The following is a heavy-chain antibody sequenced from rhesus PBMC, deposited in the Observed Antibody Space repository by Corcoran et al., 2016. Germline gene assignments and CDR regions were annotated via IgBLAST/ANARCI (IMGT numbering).Heavy chain of an antibody. CDR1: GFTFSDYY. Sequence: EVQLVESGGGLVQPGGSLRLSCAASGFTFSDYYMSRVRQAPGKGLELVSSISSSRSYIYYAGSVKGRFTISRDNAKNSLSLQMNSLKTEDTAVYYCTRGLLQFLDWLPYDYWGQGVLVTVSS. CDR2: ISSSRSYI. J-gene: IGHJ4*01. V-gene: IGHV3S16*01. CDR3: TRGLLQFLDWLPYDY. D-gene: IGHD3-3*01.